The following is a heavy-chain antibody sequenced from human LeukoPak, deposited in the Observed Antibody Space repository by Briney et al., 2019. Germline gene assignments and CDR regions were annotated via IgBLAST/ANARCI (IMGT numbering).Heavy chain of an antibody. D-gene: IGHD3-10*01. CDR2: IIPVFGTA. CDR1: GGTFSSYA. CDR3: ARTAPRYGSGSYYIHFDY. Sequence: SVKVSCKASGGTFSSYAISWVRQAPGQGLEWMGRIIPVFGTANYAQKFQGRVTITTDESTSTAYMELSSLRSEDTAVYYCARTAPRYGSGSYYIHFDYWGQGTLVTVSS. V-gene: IGHV1-69*05. J-gene: IGHJ4*02.